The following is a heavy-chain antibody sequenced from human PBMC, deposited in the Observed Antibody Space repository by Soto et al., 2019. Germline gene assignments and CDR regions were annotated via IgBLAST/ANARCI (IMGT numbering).Heavy chain of an antibody. D-gene: IGHD3-16*01. V-gene: IGHV4-30-2*01. Sequence: QLQLQESGSGLVKPSQALSLTCAVSGGSISSGGYSWSWIRQPPGKGLEWIGYIYHSGSTYYNPSLKSRVTISVDRSKNQVSMKLSSVTAADTAVYYCVGGDKLVATDYWGQGTLVTVSS. CDR2: IYHSGST. CDR3: VGGDKLVATDY. J-gene: IGHJ4*02. CDR1: GGSISSGGYS.